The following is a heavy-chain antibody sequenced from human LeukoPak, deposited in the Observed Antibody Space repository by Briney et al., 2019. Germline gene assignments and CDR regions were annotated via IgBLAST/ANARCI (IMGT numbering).Heavy chain of an antibody. D-gene: IGHD2-2*02. J-gene: IGHJ6*03. Sequence: GGSLRLSCAASGFTFSSYAMSWVRQAPGKGLEWVSAISGSGGSTYYADSVKGRFTISRDNSKNTLYLQMNSLRAEDTAVYYCAKGYALDCSSTSCYTRGDYYYYYMDVWGKGTTVTVSS. CDR1: GFTFSSYA. CDR2: ISGSGGST. V-gene: IGHV3-23*01. CDR3: AKGYALDCSSTSCYTRGDYYYYYMDV.